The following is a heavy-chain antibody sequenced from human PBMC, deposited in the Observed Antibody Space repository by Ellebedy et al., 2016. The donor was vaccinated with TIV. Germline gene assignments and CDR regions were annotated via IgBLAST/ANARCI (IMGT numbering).Heavy chain of an antibody. J-gene: IGHJ2*01. CDR1: GYTFTSYG. D-gene: IGHD1-26*01. CDR2: ISAYNGNT. CDR3: AREGVGATKDWYFDL. Sequence: ASVKVSCXASGYTFTSYGISWVRQAPGQGLEWMGWISAYNGNTNYAQRFQGRVTITADESTSTAYMELSRLRSDDTAVYYCAREGVGATKDWYFDLWGRGTLVTVSS. V-gene: IGHV1-18*01.